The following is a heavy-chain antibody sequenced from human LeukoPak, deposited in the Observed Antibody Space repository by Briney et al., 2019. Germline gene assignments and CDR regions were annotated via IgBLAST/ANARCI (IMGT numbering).Heavy chain of an antibody. Sequence: ASVKVSCKASGYTFTGYCMHWVRQAPGQGLEWMGWINPNSGGTNYAQKFQGRVTMTRDTSISTAYMELSRLRSDDTAVYYCARTVGVAGYYGMDVWGQGTTVTVSS. V-gene: IGHV1-2*02. D-gene: IGHD6-19*01. CDR2: INPNSGGT. CDR3: ARTVGVAGYYGMDV. CDR1: GYTFTGYC. J-gene: IGHJ6*02.